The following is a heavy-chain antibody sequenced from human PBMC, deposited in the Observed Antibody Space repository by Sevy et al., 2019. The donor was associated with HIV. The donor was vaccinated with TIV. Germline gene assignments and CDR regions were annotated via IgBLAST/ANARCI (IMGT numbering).Heavy chain of an antibody. V-gene: IGHV3-21*06. CDR1: GFTFSSYS. J-gene: IGHJ3*02. CDR2: ISGISNDI. Sequence: GGSLRLSCAASGFTFSSYSMNWVRQAPGKGLEWVSSISGISNDIYYADSVKGRFTISRDNAKSSLYLQMNSLRAEDTAVYYCARTGCSITSCLTADAFDIWGQGTLFTVSS. D-gene: IGHD2-2*01. CDR3: ARTGCSITSCLTADAFDI.